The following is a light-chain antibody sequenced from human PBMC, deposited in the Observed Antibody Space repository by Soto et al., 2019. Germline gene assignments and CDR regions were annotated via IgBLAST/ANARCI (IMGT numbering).Light chain of an antibody. J-gene: IGLJ1*01. Sequence: QSALTQPASVSGSPGQSITISCTGTSSDVGGYNYVSWYQQHPGKAHKLMIYDVSNRASGVSNRFSGSKSGNTASLTISGLQAEDEADYYCSSYTSSNTDVFGTGTKLTVL. V-gene: IGLV2-14*01. CDR1: SSDVGGYNY. CDR2: DVS. CDR3: SSYTSSNTDV.